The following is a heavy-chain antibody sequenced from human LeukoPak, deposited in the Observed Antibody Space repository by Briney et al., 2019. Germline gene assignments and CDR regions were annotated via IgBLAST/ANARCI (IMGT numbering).Heavy chain of an antibody. V-gene: IGHV1-8*01. J-gene: IGHJ4*02. CDR3: ARGLRFGERRGSYRPRGFAFDY. Sequence: GASVKVSCKASGYTFTSYDINWVRQATGQGLEWMGWMNPNSGNTGYAQKFQGRVTMTRNTSISTAYMELSSLRSEDTAVYYCARGLRFGERRGSYRPRGFAFDYWGQGTLVTVSS. CDR1: GYTFTSYD. CDR2: MNPNSGNT. D-gene: IGHD3-10*01.